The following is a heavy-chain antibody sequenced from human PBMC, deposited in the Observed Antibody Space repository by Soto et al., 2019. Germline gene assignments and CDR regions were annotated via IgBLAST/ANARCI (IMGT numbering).Heavy chain of an antibody. D-gene: IGHD7-27*01. V-gene: IGHV3-23*01. Sequence: EVQLLESGGGLVQPGGSLRLSCAASGFKFSNSAMTWVRQAPGKGLECVSAISGSGGSTYYADSVKGRFTISRDNSENTLYLQMSILGADDTDVYYCTKAPVVWGSSWYFDLWGRGTLVTVFS. J-gene: IGHJ2*01. CDR3: TKAPVVWGSSWYFDL. CDR1: GFKFSNSA. CDR2: ISGSGGST.